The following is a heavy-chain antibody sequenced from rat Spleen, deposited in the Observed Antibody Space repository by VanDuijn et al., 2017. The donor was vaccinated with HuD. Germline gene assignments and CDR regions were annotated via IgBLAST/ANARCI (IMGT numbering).Heavy chain of an antibody. CDR1: GFTFSNYY. J-gene: IGHJ3*01. CDR3: ATAGTRVSRCAY. V-gene: IGHV5-25*01. Sequence: EVQLVESGGGLVQPGRSMKLSCAASGFTFSNYYMAWVRQAPKKGLEWVAAISYDGSNTYYRDSVKGRFTISGDNARSTLYLQMDSLRSEDTATYHCATAGTRVSRCAYWGQGTLVTVSS. D-gene: IGHD1-4*01. CDR2: ISYDGSNT.